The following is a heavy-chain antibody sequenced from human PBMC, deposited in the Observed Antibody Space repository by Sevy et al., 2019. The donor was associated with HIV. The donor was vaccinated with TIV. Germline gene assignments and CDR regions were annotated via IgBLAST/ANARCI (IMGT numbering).Heavy chain of an antibody. D-gene: IGHD5-12*01. Sequence: SETPSLTCTVSGGSISAYYWSWIRQPPGKGLEYIGDIYYTGSTNYNPSLKSQVTLSVDTSKNQFFLNLRSVTAADTAVYYCARAPPVRSGDDSLNWFDPWGQGTLVTVSS. CDR2: IYYTGST. CDR1: GGSISAYY. J-gene: IGHJ5*02. V-gene: IGHV4-59*01. CDR3: ARAPPVRSGDDSLNWFDP.